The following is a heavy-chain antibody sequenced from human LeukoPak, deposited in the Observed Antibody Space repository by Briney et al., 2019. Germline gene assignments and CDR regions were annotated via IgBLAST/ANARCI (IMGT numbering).Heavy chain of an antibody. CDR1: GFTFSSYW. V-gene: IGHV3-74*01. CDR2: INSDGSST. CDR3: ARTPVTTFYWYFDL. D-gene: IGHD4-17*01. J-gene: IGHJ2*01. Sequence: GGSLRLSCAASGFTFSSYWMHWVRQAPGKGLVWVSRINSDGSSTSYADSVKGRFTISRDNAKNTLYLQMNSLRAEDTAVYYCARTPVTTFYWYFDLWGRGTLVTVSS.